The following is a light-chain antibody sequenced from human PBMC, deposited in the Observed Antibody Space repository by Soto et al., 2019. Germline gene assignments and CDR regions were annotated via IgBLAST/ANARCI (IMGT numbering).Light chain of an antibody. J-gene: IGLJ2*01. V-gene: IGLV2-14*01. CDR1: SSDVGGYNY. CDR3: SSYTSSSTLGVV. CDR2: DVS. Sequence: QSALTQPASVSGSPGQSITISCTGTSSDVGGYNYVSWYQQHPGKAPKLMIYDVSNRPSVVSNRFSGSKSGNTAYLTISGLQAEDEADYYCSSYTSSSTLGVVFGGGTKVTVL.